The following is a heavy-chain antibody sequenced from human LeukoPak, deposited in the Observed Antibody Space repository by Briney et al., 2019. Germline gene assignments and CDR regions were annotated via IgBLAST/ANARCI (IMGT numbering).Heavy chain of an antibody. J-gene: IGHJ4*02. CDR2: ISGSGGST. V-gene: IGHV3-23*01. CDR3: AKDRLSPRGAFDY. Sequence: GGSLTLSCAASGFTFSSYAMSWVRQAPGKGLEWASAISGSGGSTYYADSVKGRFTISRDNSKNTLYLQMNSLRAEDTAVYYCAKDRLSPRGAFDYWGQGTLVTVSS. D-gene: IGHD2/OR15-2a*01. CDR1: GFTFSSYA.